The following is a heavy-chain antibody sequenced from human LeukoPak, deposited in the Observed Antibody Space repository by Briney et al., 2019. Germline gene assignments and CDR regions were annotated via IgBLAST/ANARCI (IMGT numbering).Heavy chain of an antibody. Sequence: ASVKVSCKASVYTLTAYYMHWVRHAPGQALEWMGWINPNSGVTNYAQKFQGRVTMTRDTSISTAYMELSRLRSDDPAVYYCARDYYDSSGFGAFDIWGQGTMVTVSS. D-gene: IGHD3-22*01. CDR3: ARDYYDSSGFGAFDI. V-gene: IGHV1-2*02. J-gene: IGHJ3*02. CDR2: INPNSGVT. CDR1: VYTLTAYY.